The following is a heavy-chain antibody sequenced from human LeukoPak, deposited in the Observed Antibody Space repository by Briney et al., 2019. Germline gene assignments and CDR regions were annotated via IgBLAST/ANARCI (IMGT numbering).Heavy chain of an antibody. CDR3: ARVQGSPY. CDR2: ITGDSTYI. CDR1: GFTFSDYT. V-gene: IGHV3-21*01. J-gene: IGHJ4*02. D-gene: IGHD3-16*01. Sequence: GGSLRLSCAASGFTFSDYTLNWVRQPPGKGLEWVSSITGDSTYIYYADSVKGRFTISRDNAKNSLYLHINSLRAEDTAVYYCARVQGSPYWGQGTLVTVSP.